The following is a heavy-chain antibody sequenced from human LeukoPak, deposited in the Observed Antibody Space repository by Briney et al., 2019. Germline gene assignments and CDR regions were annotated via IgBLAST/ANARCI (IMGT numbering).Heavy chain of an antibody. D-gene: IGHD1-1*01. CDR1: GFIFSNYA. CDR3: ADNLSR. CDR2: IDKSSDPI. V-gene: IGHV3-48*04. J-gene: IGHJ4*02. Sequence: GGSLRLSCAASGFIFSNYAMNWVRQAPGKGLEWISHIDKSSDPIYYADSVKGRFTISRDIARNSLFLQMNSLRVEDTAVYFCADNLSRWGQGTLVTVSS.